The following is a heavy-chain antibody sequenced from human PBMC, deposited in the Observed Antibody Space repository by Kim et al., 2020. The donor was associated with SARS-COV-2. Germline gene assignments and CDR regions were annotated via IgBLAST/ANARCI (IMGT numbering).Heavy chain of an antibody. Sequence: DSVKGRFTISRDNSKNTLYLQMNSLRAEDTAVYYCAKDSTYYYGSGKIDYWGQGTLVTVSS. J-gene: IGHJ4*02. D-gene: IGHD3-10*01. V-gene: IGHV3-30*02. CDR3: AKDSTYYYGSGKIDY.